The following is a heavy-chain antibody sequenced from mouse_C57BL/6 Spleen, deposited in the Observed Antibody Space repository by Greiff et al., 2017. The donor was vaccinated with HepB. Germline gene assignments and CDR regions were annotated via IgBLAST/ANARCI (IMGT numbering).Heavy chain of an antibody. CDR2: ISNGGGST. Sequence: EVKLMESGGGLVQPGGSLKLSCAASGFTFSDYYMYWVRQTPEKRLEWVAYISNGGGSTYYPDTVKGRFTISRDNAKNTLYLQMSRLKSEDTAMYYCARPYYPWGQGTLVTVSA. CDR1: GFTFSDYY. V-gene: IGHV5-12*01. D-gene: IGHD1-1*01. CDR3: ARPYYP. J-gene: IGHJ3*01.